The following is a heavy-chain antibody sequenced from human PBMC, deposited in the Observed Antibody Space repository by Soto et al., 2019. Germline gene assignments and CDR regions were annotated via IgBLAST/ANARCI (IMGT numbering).Heavy chain of an antibody. D-gene: IGHD5-18*01. CDR2: ISYDGSNK. CDR3: TDSYGYIDY. Sequence: RQAPGKGLEWVAVISYDGSNKYYADSVKGRFTISRDNSKNTLYLQMNSLRAEDTAVYYCTDSYGYIDYWGQGTLVTVSS. J-gene: IGHJ4*02. V-gene: IGHV3-30-3*01.